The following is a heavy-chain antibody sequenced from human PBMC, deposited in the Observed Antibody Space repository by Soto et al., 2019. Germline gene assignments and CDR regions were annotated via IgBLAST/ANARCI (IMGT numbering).Heavy chain of an antibody. CDR3: AREPPVAGTDY. CDR1: GYTFTSYS. CDR2: INAGNGNT. Sequence: GASVKVSCKASGYTFTSYSMHWGRQAPGQRLEWMGWINAGNGNTKYSQKFQGRVTITRDTSASTAYMELSSLRSEDTAVYYCAREPPVAGTDYWGQGTLGTVS. V-gene: IGHV1-3*01. D-gene: IGHD6-19*01. J-gene: IGHJ4*02.